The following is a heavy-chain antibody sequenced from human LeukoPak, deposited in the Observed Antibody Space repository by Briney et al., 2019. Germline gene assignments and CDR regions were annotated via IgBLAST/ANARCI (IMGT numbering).Heavy chain of an antibody. Sequence: GGSLRLSCAASGFTFSSYAMHWVRQAPGKGLEWVAVISYDGSNKYYADSVKGRFTISRDNSKNTLYLQMNSLRAEDTAVYYCARDFWEYSSSHDSFDYWGQGTLVTVSS. V-gene: IGHV3-30-3*01. CDR1: GFTFSSYA. J-gene: IGHJ4*02. CDR3: ARDFWEYSSSHDSFDY. CDR2: ISYDGSNK. D-gene: IGHD6-6*01.